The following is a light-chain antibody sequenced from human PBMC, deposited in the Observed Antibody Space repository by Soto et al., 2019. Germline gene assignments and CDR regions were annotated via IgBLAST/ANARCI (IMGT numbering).Light chain of an antibody. CDR1: SSDIGGYDF. J-gene: IGLJ2*01. Sequence: QSVLTQPASVSGSAGQSITFSCTGTSSDIGGYDFVSWYQQRPAEAPRLMIYEVNKRPSGVSNRFSGSKSGNTASLTISGLQADDEANYYCCAYAGSSNVVFGGGTKVTVL. CDR2: EVN. CDR3: CAYAGSSNVV. V-gene: IGLV2-23*02.